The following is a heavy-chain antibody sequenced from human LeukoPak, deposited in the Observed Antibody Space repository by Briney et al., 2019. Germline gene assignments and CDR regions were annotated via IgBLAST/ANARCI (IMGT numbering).Heavy chain of an antibody. D-gene: IGHD7-27*01. CDR3: AREHKLGWLRGDYYYGMDV. J-gene: IGHJ6*02. Sequence: SETLSLTCTVSGGSISSGSDYWGWIRQPPGKGLEWIGSIYYSGSTYYNPSLKSRVTISVDTSKNQFSLKLSSVTAADTAVYYCAREHKLGWLRGDYYYGMDVWGQGTTVTVSS. V-gene: IGHV4-39*07. CDR2: IYYSGST. CDR1: GGSISSGSDY.